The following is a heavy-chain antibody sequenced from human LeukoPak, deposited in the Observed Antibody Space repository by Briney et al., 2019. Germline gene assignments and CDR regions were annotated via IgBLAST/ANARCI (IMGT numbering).Heavy chain of an antibody. J-gene: IGHJ4*02. V-gene: IGHV3-23*01. CDR2: ISGSGGRA. CDR1: GFTFSSYA. Sequence: QTGGSLRLSCAASGFTFSSYAMNWVRQAPGKGLEWVSSISGSGGRAHYADSVKGRFTISRDNSKNTLYLQMNSLRAEDTAVYYCAKDLLHSGYDLAYYFDYWGQGTLVTVSS. D-gene: IGHD5-12*01. CDR3: AKDLLHSGYDLAYYFDY.